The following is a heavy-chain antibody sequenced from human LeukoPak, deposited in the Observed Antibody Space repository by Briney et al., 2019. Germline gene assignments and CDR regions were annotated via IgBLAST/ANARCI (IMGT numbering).Heavy chain of an antibody. Sequence: GGSLRLSCAASEFTFSSYAMSWVRQAPGKGLEWVSAISYSGGSTYYADSVKGRFTISRDNSKNTLYLQMNSLRAEDTAVFYCARAPVYYDESRGHLKISNWYLDLWGRGTLVTVSS. J-gene: IGHJ2*01. V-gene: IGHV3-23*01. CDR2: ISYSGGST. D-gene: IGHD3-22*01. CDR3: ARAPVYYDESRGHLKISNWYLDL. CDR1: EFTFSSYA.